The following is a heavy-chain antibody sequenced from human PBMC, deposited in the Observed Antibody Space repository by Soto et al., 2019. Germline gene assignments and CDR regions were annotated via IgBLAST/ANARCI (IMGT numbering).Heavy chain of an antibody. CDR1: GFTFSSNA. CDR2: ISGSGGTT. J-gene: IGHJ4*02. Sequence: EVQLLESGGGLVQPGGSLRISCIGSGFTFSSNAMSWVRQAPGKGLEWGSAISGSGGTTYYADSVKGRFAVSRDKSNNTLYLKMNSLRAEDTSVYYCAKQRAGFGSGSDTYYFDYWGQGTLVTVSS. V-gene: IGHV3-23*01. D-gene: IGHD3-10*01. CDR3: AKQRAGFGSGSDTYYFDY.